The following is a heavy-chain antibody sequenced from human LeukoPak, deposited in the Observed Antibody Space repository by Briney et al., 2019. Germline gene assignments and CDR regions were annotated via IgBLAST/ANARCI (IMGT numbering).Heavy chain of an antibody. CDR1: GYTFIGYY. CDR3: AREMYCSSTSCYTMGDY. J-gene: IGHJ4*02. D-gene: IGHD2-2*02. Sequence: ASVKVSCKASGYTFIGYYMHWVRQVRGQGLECMGWINPNSGGTNYAQKFQGRVTMTRDTSISTAYMELSRLRSDDTAVYYCAREMYCSSTSCYTMGDYWGQGTLVTVSS. V-gene: IGHV1-2*02. CDR2: INPNSGGT.